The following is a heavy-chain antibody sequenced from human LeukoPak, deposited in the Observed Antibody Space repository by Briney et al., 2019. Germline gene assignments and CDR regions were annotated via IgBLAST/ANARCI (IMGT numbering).Heavy chain of an antibody. D-gene: IGHD6-19*01. Sequence: GRSLRLSCAASGFTFSSYAMHWVRQAPGKGLEWVAVISYDGSNKYYSVKGRFTISRDNSKNTLYLQMNSLRAEDTAVYYCARYSSGWWYYFDYWGQGTLVTVSS. J-gene: IGHJ4*02. V-gene: IGHV3-30*04. CDR1: GFTFSSYA. CDR2: ISYDGSNK. CDR3: ARYSSGWWYYFDY.